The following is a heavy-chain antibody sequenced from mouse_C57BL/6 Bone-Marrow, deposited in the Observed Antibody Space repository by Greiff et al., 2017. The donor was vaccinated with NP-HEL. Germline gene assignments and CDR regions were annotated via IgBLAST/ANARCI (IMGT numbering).Heavy chain of an antibody. D-gene: IGHD1-1*02. Sequence: QVQLQQPGAELVKPGASVKLSCKASGYTFTSYWMHWVKQRPGQGLEWIGMIHPTSGSTNYNEKFKSKATLTVDKSSSTAYMQLSSLTSEDSAVYYCAREVLWRGFPYFDYWGQGTTLTVSS. CDR1: GYTFTSYW. V-gene: IGHV1-64*01. CDR2: IHPTSGST. J-gene: IGHJ2*01. CDR3: AREVLWRGFPYFDY.